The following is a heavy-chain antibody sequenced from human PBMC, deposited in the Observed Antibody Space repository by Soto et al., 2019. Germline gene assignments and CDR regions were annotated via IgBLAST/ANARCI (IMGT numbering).Heavy chain of an antibody. Sequence: EVQLLESGGGLVQPGGSLRLSCAASGFTFSSYAMSWVRQAPGKGLEWVSAISGSGGSTYYADSVKGRFTISRDNSKNTLFLQMNGLRAEDTAVYYCAKNAPILLWLGHQPPFYCGQGTLVTVSS. CDR2: ISGSGGST. CDR3: AKNAPILLWLGHQPPFY. D-gene: IGHD3-10*01. CDR1: GFTFSSYA. J-gene: IGHJ4*02. V-gene: IGHV3-23*01.